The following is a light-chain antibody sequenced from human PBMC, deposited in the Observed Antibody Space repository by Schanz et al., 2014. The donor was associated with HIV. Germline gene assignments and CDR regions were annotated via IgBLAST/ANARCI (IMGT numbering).Light chain of an antibody. CDR3: AGWDDGLNGWV. Sequence: QSVLTQPPSASGTTGQRVTISCSVSSSNIGSNAVNWFQHLPGTAPKLLIYNSYHRPSGVPDRFSGSGSGTSASLAISGLQSDDEADYYCAGWDDGLNGWVFGGGTKLTVL. J-gene: IGLJ3*02. V-gene: IGLV1-44*01. CDR1: SSNIGSNA. CDR2: NSY.